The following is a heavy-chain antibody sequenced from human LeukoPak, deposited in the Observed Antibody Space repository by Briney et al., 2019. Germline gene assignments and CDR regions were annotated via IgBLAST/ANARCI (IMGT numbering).Heavy chain of an antibody. CDR1: GGSFSGYH. J-gene: IGHJ4*02. Sequence: SETLSPTCAVYGGSFSGYHWSWIRQPPGKGLEWIGEINHSGSTNYNPSLKSRVTISVDTSKNQFSLKLSSVTAADTAVYYCARVTILYPLGYWGQGTLVTVSS. CDR2: INHSGST. V-gene: IGHV4-34*01. D-gene: IGHD2-8*01. CDR3: ARVTILYPLGY.